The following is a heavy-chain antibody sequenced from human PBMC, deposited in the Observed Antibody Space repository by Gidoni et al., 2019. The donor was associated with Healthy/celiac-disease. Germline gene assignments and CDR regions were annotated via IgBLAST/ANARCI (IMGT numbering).Heavy chain of an antibody. CDR1: GFTFSSYG. CDR3: AKSSTAGIAVAGISLKLYYYYGMDV. CDR2: ISYDGSNK. J-gene: IGHJ6*02. V-gene: IGHV3-30*18. Sequence: QVQLVESGGGVVQPGRSLRLSCAAAGFTFSSYGMHWVRQAPGKGLEWVAVISYDGSNKYYADSVKGRFTISRDNSKNTLYLQMNSLRAEDTAVYYCAKSSTAGIAVAGISLKLYYYYGMDVWGQGTTVTVSS. D-gene: IGHD6-19*01.